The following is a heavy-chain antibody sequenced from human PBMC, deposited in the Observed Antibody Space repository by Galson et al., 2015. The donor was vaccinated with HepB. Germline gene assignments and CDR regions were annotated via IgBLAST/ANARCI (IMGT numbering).Heavy chain of an antibody. Sequence: SLRLSCAASGFTFSSYAMSWVRQAPGKGLEWVSAISGSGGSTYYADSVKGRFTISRDDSKNTLYLQMNSLRAEDAAVYYCAKEIARWLARNFDYWGQGTLVTVSS. CDR3: AKEIARWLARNFDY. CDR2: ISGSGGST. J-gene: IGHJ4*02. CDR1: GFTFSSYA. V-gene: IGHV3-23*01. D-gene: IGHD6-19*01.